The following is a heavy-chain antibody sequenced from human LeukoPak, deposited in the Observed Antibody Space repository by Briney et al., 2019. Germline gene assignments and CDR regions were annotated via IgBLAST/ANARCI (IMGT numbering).Heavy chain of an antibody. V-gene: IGHV1-69*06. CDR3: ASEELLRRYFDY. J-gene: IGHJ4*02. Sequence: SVKVSCKASGGTFSSYAISWVRQAPGQGLEWMGGIIPIFGTANYAQKFQGRVTITADKSTSTAYMELSSLRSEDTAVYYCASEELLRRYFDYWGQGTLVTVSS. CDR1: GGTFSSYA. D-gene: IGHD1-26*01. CDR2: IIPIFGTA.